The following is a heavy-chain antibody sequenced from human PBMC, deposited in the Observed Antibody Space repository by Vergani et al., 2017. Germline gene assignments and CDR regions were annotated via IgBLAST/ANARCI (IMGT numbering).Heavy chain of an antibody. CDR3: ARPDSSSWYGNWFDP. J-gene: IGHJ5*02. D-gene: IGHD6-13*01. CDR1: GGSISSSSYY. CDR2: IYYSGST. V-gene: IGHV4-39*01. Sequence: QLQLQQSGPGLMKPSATLSLTCTVSGGSISSSSYYWGWLRQPPGMGLVWIGSIYYSGSTYYHPSLKSRVTITVDTSKNQFSQKLSSVTAADAAVYYCARPDSSSWYGNWFDPWGQGTLVTVSS.